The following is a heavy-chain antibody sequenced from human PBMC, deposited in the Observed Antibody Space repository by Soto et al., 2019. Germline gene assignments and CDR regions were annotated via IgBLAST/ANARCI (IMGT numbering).Heavy chain of an antibody. D-gene: IGHD2-15*01. J-gene: IGHJ6*03. CDR1: GFTFSNYW. V-gene: IGHV3-74*02. Sequence: EVQLVESGGGLVQPGGSLRLSCAASGFTFSNYWMYWVRQAPGKGLEWVSRINSDGSVSSYADSVKGRLTISRDNVKNTLYLQMDSLRAEDTAVYYCARGDCVGGTCYSLAGCFYYYMDVWGKGTKVTVFS. CDR3: ARGDCVGGTCYSLAGCFYYYMDV. CDR2: INSDGSVS.